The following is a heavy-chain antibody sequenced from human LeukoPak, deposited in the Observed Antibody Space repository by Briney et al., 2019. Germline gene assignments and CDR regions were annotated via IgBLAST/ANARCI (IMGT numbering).Heavy chain of an antibody. V-gene: IGHV1-58*02. D-gene: IGHD4-17*01. J-gene: IGHJ4*02. CDR1: GGTFSSYA. CDR2: IVVGSGNT. CDR3: AALESRRGPTVTDY. Sequence: ASVKVSCKASGGTFSSYAISWVRQARGQRLEWIGWIVVGSGNTNYAQKFQERVTITRDMSTSTAYMELSSLRSEDTAVYYCAALESRRGPTVTDYWGQGTLVTVSS.